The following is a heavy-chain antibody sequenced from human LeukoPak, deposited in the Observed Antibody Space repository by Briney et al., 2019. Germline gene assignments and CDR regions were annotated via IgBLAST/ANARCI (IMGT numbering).Heavy chain of an antibody. J-gene: IGHJ4*02. CDR3: ARQQQVIIRYFDY. V-gene: IGHV3-30-3*01. CDR1: GFTFSSYA. CDR2: ISYDGSNK. Sequence: GGSLRLSCAASGFTFSSYAMHWVRQAPGKGLEWVAFISYDGSNKYYADSVKGRFTISRDNYKNTMYLQMNSLRAEDTAVYYCARQQQVIIRYFDYWGQGTLVTVSS. D-gene: IGHD3-3*01.